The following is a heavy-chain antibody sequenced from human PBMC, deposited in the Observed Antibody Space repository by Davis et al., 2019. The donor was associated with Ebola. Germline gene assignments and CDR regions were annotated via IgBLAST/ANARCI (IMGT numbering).Heavy chain of an antibody. V-gene: IGHV5-10-1*01. Sequence: PGGSLRLSCQGFGYIFTSSWITWVRQMPGKGLEWMGRIYPRDSYFNHNPSFQGRVTFSADKSISTAYLQLTGLKASDSAMYYCARQRDDVVEPLAMSAVFDLWGQGTVVTVSS. CDR3: ARQRDDVVEPLAMSAVFDL. CDR1: GYIFTSSW. D-gene: IGHD2-15*01. CDR2: IYPRDSYF. J-gene: IGHJ3*01.